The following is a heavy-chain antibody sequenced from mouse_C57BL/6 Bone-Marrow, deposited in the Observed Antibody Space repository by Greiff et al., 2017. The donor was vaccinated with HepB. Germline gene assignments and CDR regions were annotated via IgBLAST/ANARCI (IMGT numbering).Heavy chain of an antibody. D-gene: IGHD3-2*02. J-gene: IGHJ4*01. CDR2: ISYSGST. V-gene: IGHV3-8*01. CDR3: ARGRLRLQGYYYAMDY. CDR1: GYSITSDY. Sequence: VQLQQSGPGLAKPSQSLSLTCSVTGYSITSDYWNWIRKFPGNKLEYMGYISYSGSTYYNPSLKSRISITRDTSKNQYYLQLNSVTTEDTATYYCARGRLRLQGYYYAMDYWGQGTSVTVSS.